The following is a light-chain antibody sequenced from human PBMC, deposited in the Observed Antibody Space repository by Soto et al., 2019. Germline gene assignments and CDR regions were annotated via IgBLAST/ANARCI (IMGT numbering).Light chain of an antibody. CDR1: NSNIGSNT. Sequence: QSVLTQPPSASGTPGQRVTISCSGSNSNIGSNTVNWYQQLPGTAPKLLIYYDNLRPSGVPDRISGSKSCTSASLAISGRQSDDEADYYCAAWDDSLNGRVFGTGTKVTVL. V-gene: IGLV1-44*01. CDR2: YDN. CDR3: AAWDDSLNGRV. J-gene: IGLJ1*01.